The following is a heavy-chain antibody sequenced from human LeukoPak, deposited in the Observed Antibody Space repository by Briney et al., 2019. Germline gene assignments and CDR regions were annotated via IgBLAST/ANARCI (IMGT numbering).Heavy chain of an antibody. D-gene: IGHD3-16*02. CDR1: GFTFSSYW. CDR2: IKSDGSST. CDR3: ARGLYDYVWGSYRYDYFDH. J-gene: IGHJ4*02. Sequence: GGSLRLSCAASGFTFSSYWMHWVRQAPGKGLVWVSRIKSDGSSTTYADSVKGRFTISRGNAKNTLYLQMNSLGAEDTAVYYCARGLYDYVWGSYRYDYFDHWGQGTLVTVSS. V-gene: IGHV3-74*01.